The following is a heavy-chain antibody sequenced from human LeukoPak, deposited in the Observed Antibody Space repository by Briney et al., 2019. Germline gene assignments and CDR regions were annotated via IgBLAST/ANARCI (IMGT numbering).Heavy chain of an antibody. D-gene: IGHD6-19*01. J-gene: IGHJ3*02. CDR2: INPGLGST. CDR3: ARDQQWLVTGEDAFDI. Sequence: ASVKVSCKASGGTFSSYAISWVRQAPGQGLEWMGIINPGLGSTSYAQIFQGRVTMTRDTSTSTVYMELSSLRYEDTAVYYCARDQQWLVTGEDAFDIWGQGTMVTVSS. V-gene: IGHV1-46*01. CDR1: GGTFSSYA.